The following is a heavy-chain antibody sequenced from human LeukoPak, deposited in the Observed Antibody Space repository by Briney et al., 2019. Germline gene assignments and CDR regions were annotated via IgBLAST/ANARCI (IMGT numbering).Heavy chain of an antibody. V-gene: IGHV5-51*01. CDR3: ARQAHQLRDNVIAFDI. CDR2: IYPGDSDT. CDR1: GYSFISYW. Sequence: GESLKISCKGSGYSFISYWIGWVRQMPGKGLEWMGIIYPGDSDTRYSPSFQGQVTISADKSISTAYLQWSSLKASDTAMYYCARQAHQLRDNVIAFDIWGQGTMVTVSS. J-gene: IGHJ3*02. D-gene: IGHD6-13*01.